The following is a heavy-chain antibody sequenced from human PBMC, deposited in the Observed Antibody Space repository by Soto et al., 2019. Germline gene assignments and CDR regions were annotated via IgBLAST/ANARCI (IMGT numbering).Heavy chain of an antibody. V-gene: IGHV3-23*01. D-gene: IGHD3-3*01. CDR1: GFTFSSYA. J-gene: IGHJ4*02. CDR3: AKGDDFWSGYYFYFDS. CDR2: ISGSGGST. Sequence: PGGSLRLSCAASGFTFSSYAMSWVRQAPGKGLEWVSAISGSGGSTYYADSVKGRFTISRDNSKNTLYLQMNSLRAEDTAVYYCAKGDDFWSGYYFYFDSWGQGTLVTVSS.